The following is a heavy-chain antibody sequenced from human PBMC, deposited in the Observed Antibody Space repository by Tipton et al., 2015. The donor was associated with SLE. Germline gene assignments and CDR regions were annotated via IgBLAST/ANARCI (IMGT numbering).Heavy chain of an antibody. D-gene: IGHD3-22*01. J-gene: IGHJ6*02. CDR3: ARDTYYYDSSGYYSYYYYYGMDV. Sequence: LSLTCAASGFTFSSYSMNWVRQAPGKGLEWVSSISSSSTYIYYADSVKGRFTISRDNAKNSLYLQMNSLRAEDTAVYYCARDTYYYDSSGYYSYYYYYGMDVWGQGTTVTVSS. V-gene: IGHV3-21*03. CDR2: ISSSSTYI. CDR1: GFTFSSYS.